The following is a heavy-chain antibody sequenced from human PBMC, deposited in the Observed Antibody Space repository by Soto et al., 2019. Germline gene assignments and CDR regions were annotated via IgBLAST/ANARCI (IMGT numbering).Heavy chain of an antibody. Sequence: SETLSLTCTVSGGSISSYYWSWIRQPPGKGLEWIGYIYYDGSTNYNPSLKSRVTISVDTSKNQFSLKLSSVTAADTAVYYCARHGNGDYDPNYYYYYGMDVWGQGTTVTVSS. CDR1: GGSISSYY. CDR3: ARHGNGDYDPNYYYYYGMDV. D-gene: IGHD4-17*01. J-gene: IGHJ6*02. CDR2: IYYDGST. V-gene: IGHV4-59*08.